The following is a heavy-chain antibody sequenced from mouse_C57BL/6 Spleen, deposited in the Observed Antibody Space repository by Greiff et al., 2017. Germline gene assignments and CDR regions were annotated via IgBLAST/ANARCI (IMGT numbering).Heavy chain of an antibody. CDR3: AREERFAY. CDR1: GYTFTDYY. J-gene: IGHJ3*01. Sequence: EVQVVESGPVLVKPGASVKMSCKASGYTFTDYYMNWVKQSHGKSLEWIGVINPYNGGTSYNQKFKGKATLTVDKSSSTAYMELNSLTSEDSAVYYCAREERFAYWGQGTLVTVSA. V-gene: IGHV1-19*01. CDR2: INPYNGGT.